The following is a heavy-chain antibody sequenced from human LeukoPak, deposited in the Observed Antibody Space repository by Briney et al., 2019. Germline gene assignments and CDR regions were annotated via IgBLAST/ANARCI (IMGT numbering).Heavy chain of an antibody. V-gene: IGHV4-31*03. D-gene: IGHD4-17*01. J-gene: IGHJ4*02. CDR2: TYYSGST. CDR3: ARSAYGDYDHYYFDY. CDR1: GGSISSGGYY. Sequence: SQTLSLTCTVSGGSISSGGYYWSWIRQHPGKGLEWIGYTYYSGSTYYNPSLKSRVTISVDTSKNQFSLKLSSVTAADTAVYYCARSAYGDYDHYYFDYWGQGTLVTVSS.